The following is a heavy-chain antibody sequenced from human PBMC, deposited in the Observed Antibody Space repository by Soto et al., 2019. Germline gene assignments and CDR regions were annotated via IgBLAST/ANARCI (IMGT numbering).Heavy chain of an antibody. J-gene: IGHJ6*02. CDR1: GFTFSSYA. D-gene: IGHD3-16*01. V-gene: IGHV3-23*01. Sequence: EVQLLESGGGLLQPGGSLRLSCAASGFTFSSYAMTWVRQAPGKGLEWVSGISDSGGSTYYADSVKGRFTISRDNSKNTVYLQMNSLRVEDTAVYYCAKDEGGVWGQGTTVIVSS. CDR2: ISDSGGST. CDR3: AKDEGGV.